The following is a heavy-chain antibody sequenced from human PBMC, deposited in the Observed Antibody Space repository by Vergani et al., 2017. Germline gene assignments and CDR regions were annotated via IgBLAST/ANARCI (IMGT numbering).Heavy chain of an antibody. D-gene: IGHD3-9*01. V-gene: IGHV7-4-1*02. CDR1: GYTFTSYA. J-gene: IGHJ4*02. CDR3: AREPEDDAYYDILTGIGGYRDY. Sequence: QVQLVQSGSELKKPGASVKVSCKASGYTFTSYAMNWVRQAPGQGLEWMGWINTNTGNPTYAQGFTGRFVFSLDTSVSTAYLQISSLKAEDTAVYYCAREPEDDAYYDILTGIGGYRDYWGQGTLVTVSS. CDR2: INTNTGNP.